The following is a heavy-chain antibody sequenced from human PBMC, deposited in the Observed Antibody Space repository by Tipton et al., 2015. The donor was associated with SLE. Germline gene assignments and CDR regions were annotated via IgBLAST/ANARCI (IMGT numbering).Heavy chain of an antibody. Sequence: TLSLTCTVSGGSISSGDYYWSWIRQPPGKGLEWIGSIYHSGSTYYNPSLKSRVTISVDTSKNQFSLKLSSVTAADTAVYYCARGPEQWLVNPHYFDYWGQGTLVTVSS. CDR3: ARGPEQWLVNPHYFDY. V-gene: IGHV4-30-4*01. D-gene: IGHD6-19*01. J-gene: IGHJ4*02. CDR1: GGSISSGDYY. CDR2: IYHSGST.